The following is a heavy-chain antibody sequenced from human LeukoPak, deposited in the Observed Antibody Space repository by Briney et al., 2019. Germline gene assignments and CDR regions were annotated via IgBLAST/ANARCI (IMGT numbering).Heavy chain of an antibody. J-gene: IGHJ4*02. CDR3: ARGVGSGIRPYPLSY. D-gene: IGHD3-10*01. CDR1: GGSFSSYH. V-gene: IGHV4-59*12. Sequence: PSETLSLTCTVSGGSFSSYHWSWIRQPPGKGLEWIGYIYYSDTNYNPSLKSRVTISVDTSKNQFSLKLSSVTAADTAVYYCARGVGSGIRPYPLSYWGQGTLVIVSS. CDR2: IYYSDT.